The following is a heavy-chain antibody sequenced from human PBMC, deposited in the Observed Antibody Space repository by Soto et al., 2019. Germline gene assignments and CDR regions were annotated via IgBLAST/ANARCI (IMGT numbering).Heavy chain of an antibody. D-gene: IGHD4-17*01. Sequence: QVQLQESGPGLVKPSQTLSLTCTVSGGSISSGGYYWSWIRQHPGKGLEWIGYIYYSGSTYYNPSLKSRVTISVDTSKNQFSLKLSSVTAADTAVYYCARGGTVTTRGYYYYYMDVWGKGTTVTVSS. CDR3: ARGGTVTTRGYYYYYMDV. V-gene: IGHV4-31*03. CDR1: GGSISSGGYY. CDR2: IYYSGST. J-gene: IGHJ6*03.